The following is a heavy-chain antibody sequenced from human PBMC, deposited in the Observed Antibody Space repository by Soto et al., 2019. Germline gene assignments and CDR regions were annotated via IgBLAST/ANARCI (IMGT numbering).Heavy chain of an antibody. D-gene: IGHD6-19*01. Sequence: SETLSLTCTVSGYSIISGSYCAWIRQPPGKGPEWIASIYHGGTTFYNPSLKSRITISVDTSNNQFSLKLTSVTAADTAVYYCARVHVMVVAGSTFDYWGHGTLVTV. CDR1: GYSIISGSY. V-gene: IGHV4-38-2*02. CDR2: IYHGGTT. J-gene: IGHJ4*01. CDR3: ARVHVMVVAGSTFDY.